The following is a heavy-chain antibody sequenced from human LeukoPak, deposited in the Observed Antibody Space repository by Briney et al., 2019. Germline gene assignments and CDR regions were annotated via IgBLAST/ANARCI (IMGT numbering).Heavy chain of an antibody. J-gene: IGHJ4*02. CDR2: ISGSGFST. CDR3: AKRTSGGSSGYSFDY. V-gene: IGHV3-23*01. D-gene: IGHD3-16*01. CDR1: GFTFSSYA. Sequence: GESLRLSCAASGFTFSSYAMNWVRQPPGKGLEWVSGISGSGFSTYYADSVKGRFTISRDNSKNTLYVQMNSLRAEDTAVYYCAKRTSGGSSGYSFDYWGQGTLVTVSS.